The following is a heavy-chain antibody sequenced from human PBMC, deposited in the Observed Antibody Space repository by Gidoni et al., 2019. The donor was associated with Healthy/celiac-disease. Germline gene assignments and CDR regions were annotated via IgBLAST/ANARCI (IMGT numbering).Heavy chain of an antibody. V-gene: IGHV3-21*01. J-gene: IGHJ6*02. CDR2: ISSSSSYI. CDR3: ARRYSSGWYGYYYGMDV. D-gene: IGHD6-19*01. Sequence: EVQLVESGGGLVKPGGSLRLSCAASGFTFSRYSMNWVRQAPGKGLEWVSSISSSSSYIYYADSVKGRFTISRDNAKNSLYLQMNSLRAEDTAVYYCARRYSSGWYGYYYGMDVWGQGTTVTVSS. CDR1: GFTFSRYS.